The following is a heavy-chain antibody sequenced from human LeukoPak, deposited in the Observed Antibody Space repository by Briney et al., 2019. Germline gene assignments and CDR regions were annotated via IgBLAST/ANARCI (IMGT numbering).Heavy chain of an antibody. CDR2: IYYSGST. Sequence: SETLSLTCTVSGGSISSSSYYWGWIRQPPGKALEWIGSIYYSGSTYYNPSLKSRVTISVDTSKNQFSLKLSSVTAADTAVYYCARRLYSSTPAPFDYWGQGTLVTVSS. CDR3: ARRLYSSTPAPFDY. V-gene: IGHV4-39*01. CDR1: GGSISSSSYY. D-gene: IGHD6-13*01. J-gene: IGHJ4*02.